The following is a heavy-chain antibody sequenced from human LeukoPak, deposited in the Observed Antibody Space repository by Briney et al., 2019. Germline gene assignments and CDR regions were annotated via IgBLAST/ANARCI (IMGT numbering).Heavy chain of an antibody. CDR2: INWNGGST. CDR3: ANQVPPGAFDI. V-gene: IGHV3-20*04. Sequence: GGSLRLSCAASGFTFDDYGMSWVRQAPGKGLEWVSGINWNGGSTGYADSVKGRFTISRDNAKNSLYLQMDSLRAEDTAVYYCANQVPPGAFDIWGQGTMVTVSS. J-gene: IGHJ3*02. D-gene: IGHD2-2*01. CDR1: GFTFDDYG.